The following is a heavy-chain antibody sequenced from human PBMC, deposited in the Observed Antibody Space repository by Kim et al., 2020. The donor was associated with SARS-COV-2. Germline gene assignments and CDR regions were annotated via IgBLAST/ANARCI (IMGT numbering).Heavy chain of an antibody. V-gene: IGHV1-69*01. D-gene: IGHD3-22*01. CDR3: ARDGSGYPLDY. J-gene: IGHJ4*02. CDR2: A. Sequence: ANYAQKVQGRVTITSDESTSTAYMELSSLRSEDTAVYYCARDGSGYPLDYWGQGTLVTVSS.